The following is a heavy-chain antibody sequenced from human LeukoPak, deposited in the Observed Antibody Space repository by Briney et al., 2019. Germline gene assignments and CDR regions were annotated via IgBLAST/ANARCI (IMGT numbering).Heavy chain of an antibody. V-gene: IGHV7-4-1*02. Sequence: ASVKVSCKASGYTFSSYAMNWVRQAPGQGLEWMGWISTNTGNPTYAQGFTGRFVFSLDTSVSTAYLQISSLQAEDTAVYYCARDLTHLRYCTNGVCYGSGSVYFDYWGQGTLVTVSS. CDR3: ARDLTHLRYCTNGVCYGSGSVYFDY. CDR2: ISTNTGNP. CDR1: GYTFSSYA. J-gene: IGHJ4*02. D-gene: IGHD2-8*01.